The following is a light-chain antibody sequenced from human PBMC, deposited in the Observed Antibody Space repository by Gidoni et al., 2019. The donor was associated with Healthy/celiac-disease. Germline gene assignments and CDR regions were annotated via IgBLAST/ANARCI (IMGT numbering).Light chain of an antibody. V-gene: IGKV1-5*03. CDR2: KGS. CDR1: QSISSW. J-gene: IGKJ5*01. Sequence: DIQMTQSPSTLSASVGDRVTITCRASQSISSWLAWYQQTPGKAPKLLIYKGSSLESGVPSRFSGSGSGTEFTLTISSLQPDDFATYYCQQYNSYSTFGQGTRLEIK. CDR3: QQYNSYST.